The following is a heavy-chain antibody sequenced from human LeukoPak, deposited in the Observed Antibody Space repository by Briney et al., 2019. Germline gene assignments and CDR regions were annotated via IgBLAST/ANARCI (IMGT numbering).Heavy chain of an antibody. J-gene: IGHJ3*02. CDR3: ARYSDYYDSSGYPDDAFDI. Sequence: GGSLRLSCAASGFTFSSYSMNWVRQAPGKGLEWVSYISSSSSTIYYADSVKGRFTISRDNAKNSLYLQMNSLRDEDTAVYYCARYSDYYDSSGYPDDAFDIWGQGTMVTVSS. V-gene: IGHV3-48*02. CDR2: ISSSSSTI. CDR1: GFTFSSYS. D-gene: IGHD3-22*01.